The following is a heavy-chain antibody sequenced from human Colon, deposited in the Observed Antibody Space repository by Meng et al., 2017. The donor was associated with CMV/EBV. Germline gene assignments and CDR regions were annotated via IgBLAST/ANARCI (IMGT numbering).Heavy chain of an antibody. V-gene: IGHV3-48*04. CDR3: ASSRPISGYYGGFDY. J-gene: IGHJ4*02. Sequence: GESLKISCAASGFTFSSYWMTWVRQAPGKGLEWVSYISSSGSTIYYADSVKGRFTISRDNAKNSLYLQMNSLRAEDTAVYYCASSRPISGYYGGFDYWGQGTLVTVSS. D-gene: IGHD3-22*01. CDR2: ISSSGSTI. CDR1: GFTFSSYW.